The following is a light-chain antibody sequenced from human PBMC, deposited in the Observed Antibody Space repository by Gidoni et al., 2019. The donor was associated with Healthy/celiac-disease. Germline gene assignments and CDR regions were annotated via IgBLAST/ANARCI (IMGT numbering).Light chain of an antibody. J-gene: IGKJ4*01. CDR2: DAS. Sequence: EIGLTQSPATLSLSPGKRATLSCRASQSVSSYLAWYQQKPGQAPRLLIYDASNRATGIPARFSGSGSGTDFTLTISILEPEDFAVYYCQQRSNWPLTFGGGTKVEIK. CDR1: QSVSSY. V-gene: IGKV3-11*01. CDR3: QQRSNWPLT.